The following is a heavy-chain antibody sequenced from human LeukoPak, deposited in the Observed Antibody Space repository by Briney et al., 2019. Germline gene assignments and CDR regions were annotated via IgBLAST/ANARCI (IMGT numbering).Heavy chain of an antibody. CDR3: TTKIYNWNDRNWFDP. Sequence: GGSLRLSCAASGFTFSNAWMSWVRQAPGKGLEWVGRIKSKTDGGTTDYAAPVKGRFTISRDDSKNTLHLQMNSLKTEDTAVYYCTTKIYNWNDRNWFDPWGQGTLVTVSS. CDR1: GFTFSNAW. J-gene: IGHJ5*02. V-gene: IGHV3-15*01. D-gene: IGHD1-1*01. CDR2: IKSKTDGGTT.